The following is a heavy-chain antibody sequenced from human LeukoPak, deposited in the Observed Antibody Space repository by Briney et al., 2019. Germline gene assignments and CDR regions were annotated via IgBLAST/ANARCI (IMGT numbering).Heavy chain of an antibody. CDR3: AKDRLLNCRGDCYIFDY. CDR1: GFTLRSYV. CDR2: ISGSGDST. V-gene: IGHV3-23*01. D-gene: IGHD2-21*02. J-gene: IGHJ4*02. Sequence: GGSLRLSCVASGFTLRSYVMNWVRQTPGKGLEWVSRISGSGDSTFYADSVKGRFSISRDNSKNTPYLQVNGLRTEDTAVYYCAKDRLLNCRGDCYIFDYWGQGTVVTVSS.